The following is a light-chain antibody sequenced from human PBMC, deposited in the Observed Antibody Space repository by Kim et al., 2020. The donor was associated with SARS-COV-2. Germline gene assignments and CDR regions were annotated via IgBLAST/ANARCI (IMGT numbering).Light chain of an antibody. Sequence: DIQMTQSPSSLSASVGDRVNISCRASENINDYLIWYQQKPGKAPKLLIYAASSLHRGVPLRFSGSGSGTDFTLTINSLQPEDFASYFCQQTYSSPDTFGQGTKLEI. V-gene: IGKV1-39*01. CDR2: AAS. CDR1: ENINDY. CDR3: QQTYSSPDT. J-gene: IGKJ2*01.